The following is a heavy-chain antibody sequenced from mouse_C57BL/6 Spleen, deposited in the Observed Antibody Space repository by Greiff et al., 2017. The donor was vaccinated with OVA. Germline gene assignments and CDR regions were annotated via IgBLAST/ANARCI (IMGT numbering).Heavy chain of an antibody. J-gene: IGHJ4*01. D-gene: IGHD3-2*02. CDR1: GYSFTGYY. Sequence: VQLQQSGPELVKPGASVKISCKASGYSFTGYYMNWVKQSPEKSLEWIGEINPSTGGTTYNPKFKAKATLTVDKSSSTAYMQLKSLTSEDSAVYYCARTRLRLHGYAMDYWGQGTSVTVSS. V-gene: IGHV1-42*01. CDR3: ARTRLRLHGYAMDY. CDR2: INPSTGGT.